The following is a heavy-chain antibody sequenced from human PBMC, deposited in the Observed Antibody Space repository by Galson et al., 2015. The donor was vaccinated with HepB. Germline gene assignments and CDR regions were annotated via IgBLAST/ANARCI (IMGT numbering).Heavy chain of an antibody. CDR3: ARGPRVKFYFNY. V-gene: IGHV1-8*01. D-gene: IGHD4-23*01. CDR2: MSPNSGDT. Sequence: SVKVSCKASGYTFTSYDITWVRQATGQGLEWMGWMSPNSGDTGYAQKFQGRITMTGNTSITTAYMELSSLTSEDTAIYYCARGPRVKFYFNYWGQGALVTVSS. CDR1: GYTFTSYD. J-gene: IGHJ4*02.